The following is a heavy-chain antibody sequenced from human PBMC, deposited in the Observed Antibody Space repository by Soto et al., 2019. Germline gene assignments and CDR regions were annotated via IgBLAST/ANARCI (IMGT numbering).Heavy chain of an antibody. CDR1: GGSISSYY. CDR2: IYYSGST. Sequence: TSETLSLTCTVSGGSISSYYWSWIRQPPGKGLEWIGYIYYSGSTNYNPSLKSRVTISVDTSKNQFSLKLSSVTAADQAVYYCASLGSYYGDLDYWGQGTLVTVSS. J-gene: IGHJ4*02. CDR3: ASLGSYYGDLDY. V-gene: IGHV4-59*08. D-gene: IGHD4-17*01.